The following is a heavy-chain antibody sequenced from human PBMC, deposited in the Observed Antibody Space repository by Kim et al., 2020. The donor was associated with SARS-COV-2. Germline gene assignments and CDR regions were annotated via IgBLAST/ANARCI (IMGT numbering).Heavy chain of an antibody. CDR2: K. Sequence: KYYADSVKGRVTISRDNSKNTLYLQMNSLRAEDTAVYYCARDRGIEYFDYWGQGTLVTVSS. J-gene: IGHJ4*02. V-gene: IGHV3-30*01. CDR3: ARDRGIEYFDY. D-gene: IGHD1-26*01.